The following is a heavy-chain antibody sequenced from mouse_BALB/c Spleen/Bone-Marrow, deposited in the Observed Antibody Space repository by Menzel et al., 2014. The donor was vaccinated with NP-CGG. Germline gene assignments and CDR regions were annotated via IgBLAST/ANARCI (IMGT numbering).Heavy chain of an antibody. Sequence: VQLKESGPGLVKPSQSLSLTCTVTGYSITGDYVWNWIRQFPENKLEWMGYISYSGTTSYNPSLKSRISITRDTSKNQFILQLNPVTTEDTATYYCARNSDRFCFDYWGQCTTLTVSS. CDR1: GYSITGDYV. V-gene: IGHV3-2*02. CDR3: ARNSDRFCFDY. D-gene: IGHD2-13*01. J-gene: IGHJ2*01. CDR2: ISYSGTT.